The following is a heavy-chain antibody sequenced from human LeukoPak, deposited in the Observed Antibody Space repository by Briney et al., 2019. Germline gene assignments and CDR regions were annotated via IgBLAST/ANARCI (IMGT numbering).Heavy chain of an antibody. CDR3: ARGPMYSSSPLGY. Sequence: ASVKVSCKASGYTFTGYYMHWVRQAPGQGLEWMGWINPNSGGTGYAQKFQGRVTITRNTSISTAYMELSSLRSEDTAVYYCARGPMYSSSPLGYWGQGTLVTVSS. CDR2: INPNSGGT. CDR1: GYTFTGYY. V-gene: IGHV1-8*03. D-gene: IGHD6-6*01. J-gene: IGHJ4*02.